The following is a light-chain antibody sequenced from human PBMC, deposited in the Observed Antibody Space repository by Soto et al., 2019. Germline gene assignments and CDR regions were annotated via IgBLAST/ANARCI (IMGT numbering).Light chain of an antibody. CDR1: QSVSSDY. CDR3: QQCGSSSWT. J-gene: IGKJ1*01. CDR2: GAS. V-gene: IGKV3-20*01. Sequence: EVVLTQSPGTLSLSPGERATLSCRASQSVSSDYLAWYQQKPGQAPRLLIFGASNRATGIPDRFSGSGSGTDFTLTISRLEPEDFAVYYCQQCGSSSWTFGQGTKVDIK.